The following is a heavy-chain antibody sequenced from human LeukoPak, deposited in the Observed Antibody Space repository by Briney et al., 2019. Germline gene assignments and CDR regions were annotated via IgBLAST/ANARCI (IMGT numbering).Heavy chain of an antibody. CDR3: LRDESGSFFAY. V-gene: IGHV3-23*01. CDR1: GFTFSISA. J-gene: IGHJ4*02. Sequence: GGSLRLSCAASGFTFSISAINWVRQAPGKGLEWISCISGSGRTTYYADSVRGRFTISRDNSKNTVYLQVNSLRAEDTAVYYCLRDESGSFFAYWGQGTLVIVSS. D-gene: IGHD3-10*01. CDR2: ISGSGRTT.